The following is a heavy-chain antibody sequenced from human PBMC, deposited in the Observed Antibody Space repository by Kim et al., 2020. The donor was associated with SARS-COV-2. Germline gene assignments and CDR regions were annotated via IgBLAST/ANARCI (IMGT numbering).Heavy chain of an antibody. CDR3: AKADYGDAFDI. CDR2: ISYDGSNK. Sequence: GGSLRLSCAASGFTFSSYGMHWVRQAPCKWLEWVAVISYDGSNKYYANSVKGRFTISRDNSKNTLYLQMNSLRAEDTAVYYCAKADYGDAFDIWGQGTMVTVSS. V-gene: IGHV3-30*18. J-gene: IGHJ3*02. D-gene: IGHD4-17*01. CDR1: GFTFSSYG.